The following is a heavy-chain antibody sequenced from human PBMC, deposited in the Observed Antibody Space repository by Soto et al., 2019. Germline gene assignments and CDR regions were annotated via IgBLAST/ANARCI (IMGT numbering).Heavy chain of an antibody. CDR1: GGSITSSSYY. V-gene: IGHV4-39*01. J-gene: IGHJ4*02. CDR3: ARQRTTVVTQAYFDH. CDR2: IYYSGRS. Sequence: SETLSLTCTVSGGSITSSSYYWGWIRQPPGKGLEWIGRIYYSGRSYYNPSLKSRVTMSVDTSKNQFSLTLNSVTAADAAVYYCARQRTTVVTQAYFDHWGQGTLVTVSS. D-gene: IGHD4-17*01.